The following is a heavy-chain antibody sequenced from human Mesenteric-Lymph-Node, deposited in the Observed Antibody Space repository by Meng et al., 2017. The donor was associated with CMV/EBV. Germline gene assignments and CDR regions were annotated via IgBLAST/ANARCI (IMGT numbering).Heavy chain of an antibody. V-gene: IGHV5-51*01. CDR3: ARPFDNFMTFDF. J-gene: IGHJ4*02. CDR2: IYPRDSDV. Sequence: GESLKISCKASGYSFTSYWIGWVRQMPGKGLEWMGVIYPRDSDVKYNPSFEGRVTISADRSTTTAYLQWSSLKTSDTAIYYCARPFDNFMTFDFWGQGTVVTVPS. D-gene: IGHD1-1*01. CDR1: GYSFTSYW.